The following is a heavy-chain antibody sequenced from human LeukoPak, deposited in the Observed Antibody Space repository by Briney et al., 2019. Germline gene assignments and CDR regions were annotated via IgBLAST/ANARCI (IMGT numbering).Heavy chain of an antibody. CDR1: GYTFTSYY. Sequence: SVKLSCKPSGYTFTSYYMHWVRQPPRHGLEWMGIINPSVGSTSYARKFQGRVTMTRDMSTSTVYMELSSMRSEDTAVYYCAREREDIVVVPAADHIGYMDVWGKGTTVTVSS. CDR3: AREREDIVVVPAADHIGYMDV. D-gene: IGHD2-2*01. V-gene: IGHV1-46*01. J-gene: IGHJ6*03. CDR2: INPSVGST.